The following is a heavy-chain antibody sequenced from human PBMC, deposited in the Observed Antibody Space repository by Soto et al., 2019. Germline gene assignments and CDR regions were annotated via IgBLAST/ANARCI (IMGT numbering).Heavy chain of an antibody. CDR3: AKDRGVSTFWWYFAY. J-gene: IGHJ4*02. D-gene: IGHD3-16*01. CDR1: GFTFSSHG. CDR2: ISYDGSNK. V-gene: IGHV3-30*18. Sequence: QVQLVESGGGVVQPGRSLRLSCAASGFTFSSHGMHWVRQAPGKGREWVAVISYDGSNKDYADSVKGRFTISRDDSKNTLYLPMNSLRAEDTAMYYCAKDRGVSTFWWYFAYWGQGTLVTVSS.